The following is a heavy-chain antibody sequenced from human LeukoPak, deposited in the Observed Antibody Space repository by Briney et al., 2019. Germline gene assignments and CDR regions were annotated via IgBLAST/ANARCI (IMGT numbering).Heavy chain of an antibody. Sequence: PGGSLRLSCAASGFTFRWYVMSWVRQAPGKGLEWVSSISGSGDTTVYADSVKGRFTTSRDNSKNTLYLQMNSLRAEDTAIYYCARYDLFTRPQDYWGQGTLVTVSS. CDR3: ARYDLFTRPQDY. CDR1: GFTFRWYV. D-gene: IGHD3-9*01. J-gene: IGHJ4*02. V-gene: IGHV3-23*01. CDR2: ISGSGDTT.